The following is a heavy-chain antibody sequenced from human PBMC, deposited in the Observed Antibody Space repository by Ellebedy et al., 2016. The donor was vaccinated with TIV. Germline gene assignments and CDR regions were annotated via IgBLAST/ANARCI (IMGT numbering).Heavy chain of an antibody. CDR3: ARERGRDGGLDY. CDR1: GGSISSGGYY. D-gene: IGHD5-24*01. CDR2: SHSNGLT. J-gene: IGHJ4*02. Sequence: SETLSLTCTVSGGSISSGGYYWSWIRQHPGKGLEWIGFSHSNGLTKYSASLESRVTISVDVFKNHFSLRLTSVTAADAAVYYCARERGRDGGLDYWGRGKLVTVST. V-gene: IGHV4-61*03.